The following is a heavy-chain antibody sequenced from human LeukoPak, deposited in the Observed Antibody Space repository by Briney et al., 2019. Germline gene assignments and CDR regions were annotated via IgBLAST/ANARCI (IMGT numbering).Heavy chain of an antibody. V-gene: IGHV4-4*07. J-gene: IGHJ5*02. D-gene: IGHD6-13*01. CDR3: ASDSSSWYGSQDWFDP. Sequence: SETLSLTCTVSGGSISSYYWSWIRQPAGKGLEWIGRIYASGSTNYNPSLKSRVTISVDKSKNQFSLKLSSVTAADTAVYYCASDSSSWYGSQDWFDPWGQGTLVTVSS. CDR1: GGSISSYY. CDR2: IYASGST.